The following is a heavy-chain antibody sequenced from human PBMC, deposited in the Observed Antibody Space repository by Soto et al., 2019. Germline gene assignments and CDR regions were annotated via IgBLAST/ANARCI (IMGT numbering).Heavy chain of an antibody. V-gene: IGHV4-39*01. J-gene: IGHJ5*02. CDR1: GGSISSSGYY. CDR2: IYYSGST. Sequence: QLQLQESGPGLVKPSETLSLTCTVSGGSISSSGYYWGWIRQHPGKGLSWIGTIYYSGSTYNNPSLKNRFTISVDTSKNQFSLKLSSVTAEDTAVYYCATSNWFDPWGQGTLVTVYS. CDR3: ATSNWFDP.